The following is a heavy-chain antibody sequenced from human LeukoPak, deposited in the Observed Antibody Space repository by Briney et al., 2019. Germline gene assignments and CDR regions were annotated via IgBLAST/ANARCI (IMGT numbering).Heavy chain of an antibody. V-gene: IGHV4-30-2*01. Sequence: PSGTLSLTCTVSGGSISSGGYYWSWIRQPPGKGLEWIGYIYHSGSTYYNPSLKSRVTISVDRSKNQFSLKLSSVTAADTAVYYCARADFWSGYYLFDYWGQGTLVTVSS. D-gene: IGHD3-3*01. CDR1: GGSISSGGYY. J-gene: IGHJ4*02. CDR2: IYHSGST. CDR3: ARADFWSGYYLFDY.